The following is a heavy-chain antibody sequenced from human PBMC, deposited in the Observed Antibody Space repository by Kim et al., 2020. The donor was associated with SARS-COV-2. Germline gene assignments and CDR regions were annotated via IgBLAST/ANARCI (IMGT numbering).Heavy chain of an antibody. CDR2: IGGGAGKP. Sequence: IGGGAGKPHYPASVKGRFTISRHNSMNTLYLQMNSLRAEDTAVYYCAASDYWGQGTLVTVSP. CDR3: AASDY. J-gene: IGHJ4*02. V-gene: IGHV3-23*01.